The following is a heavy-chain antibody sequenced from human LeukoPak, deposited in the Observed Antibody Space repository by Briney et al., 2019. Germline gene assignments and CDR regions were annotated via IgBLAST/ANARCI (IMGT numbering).Heavy chain of an antibody. V-gene: IGHV3-11*01. CDR3: ARRTVTRDWYFDL. Sequence: GGSLRLSCTASGFTFSDYYMSWIRQAPGKGLEWVSYISSSGTTIYYADSVKGRFTISRDNAKNSLYLQMNSLRAEDTAVYYCARRTVTRDWYFDLWGRGTLVTVSS. D-gene: IGHD4-17*01. J-gene: IGHJ2*01. CDR1: GFTFSDYY. CDR2: ISSSGTTI.